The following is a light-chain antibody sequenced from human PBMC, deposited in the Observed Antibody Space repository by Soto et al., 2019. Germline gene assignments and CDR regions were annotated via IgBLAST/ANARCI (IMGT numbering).Light chain of an antibody. CDR3: QQSFPIPYT. J-gene: IGKJ2*01. CDR2: SAS. CDR1: QNIRNY. Sequence: DIQMTQSPSSLSASVGDRVTITCRASQNIRNYLNWYQQKPGKAPNLQIHSASTLRSGVPSRFSGSGSGTDFSLTLSSLQPADFASYHCQQSFPIPYTFGQGTNVAIK. V-gene: IGKV1-39*01.